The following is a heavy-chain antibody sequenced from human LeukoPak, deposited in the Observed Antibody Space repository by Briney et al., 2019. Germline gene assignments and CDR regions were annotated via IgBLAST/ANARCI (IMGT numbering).Heavy chain of an antibody. CDR1: GFTFSSYL. D-gene: IGHD3-16*02. CDR3: VKDQGLGELSPLLGGGYFQH. V-gene: IGHV3-74*01. J-gene: IGHJ1*01. Sequence: QAGGSLRLSCAASGFTFSSYLMHWVRQAPGKGLVWVSHINSDESSTSYADSVKGRFTISRDNAKNTLYLQMNSLRAEDTAVYYCVKDQGLGELSPLLGGGYFQHWGQGTLVTVSS. CDR2: INSDESST.